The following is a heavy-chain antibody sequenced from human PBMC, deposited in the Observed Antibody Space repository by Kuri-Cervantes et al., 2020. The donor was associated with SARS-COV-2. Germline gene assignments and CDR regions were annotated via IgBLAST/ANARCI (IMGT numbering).Heavy chain of an antibody. CDR3: AKADWANYYYYYGMDV. Sequence: GGSLRLSCAASGFTFSSYAMSWVRQAPGKGLEWVSAISGSGGSKYYADSVKGRFTISRDNSKNTLYLRMSSLRAEDTAVYYCAKADWANYYYYYGMDVWGQGTTVTVSS. V-gene: IGHV3-23*01. CDR1: GFTFSSYA. CDR2: ISGSGGSK. D-gene: IGHD3-9*01. J-gene: IGHJ6*02.